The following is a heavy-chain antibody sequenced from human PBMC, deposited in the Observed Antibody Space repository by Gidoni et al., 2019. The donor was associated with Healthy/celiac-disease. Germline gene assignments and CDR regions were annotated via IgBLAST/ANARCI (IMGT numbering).Heavy chain of an antibody. CDR1: GFTVRSHY. D-gene: IGHD3-3*01. CDR3: ASRGYYDFWSGYLVGAFDI. CDR2: IYSGGST. Sequence: EVQLVESGGGLVQPGGSLRLSCAAYGFTVRSHYMNWGRQAPGKGLEWVSVIYSGGSTYYADSVKGRFTISRHNSKNTLYLQMNSLRAEDTAVYYCASRGYYDFWSGYLVGAFDIWGQGTMVTVSS. J-gene: IGHJ3*02. V-gene: IGHV3-53*04.